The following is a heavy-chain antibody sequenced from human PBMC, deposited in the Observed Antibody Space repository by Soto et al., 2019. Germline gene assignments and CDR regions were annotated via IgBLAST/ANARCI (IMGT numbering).Heavy chain of an antibody. Sequence: ASVKVACKASEGTLSSYAISWVRQAPGQGLEWMGGIIPIFGTANYAQKFQGRVTITADESTSTAYMELSSLRSEHTAVYYCARGKAAAHWFDPWGQGTLVTVSS. CDR3: ARGKAAAHWFDP. CDR1: EGTLSSYA. D-gene: IGHD6-13*01. CDR2: IIPIFGTA. J-gene: IGHJ5*02. V-gene: IGHV1-69*13.